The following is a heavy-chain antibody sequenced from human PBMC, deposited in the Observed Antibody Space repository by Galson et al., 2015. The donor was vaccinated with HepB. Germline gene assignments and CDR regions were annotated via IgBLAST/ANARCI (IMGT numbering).Heavy chain of an antibody. Sequence: ETLSLTCTVSGGSISSSSYYWGWIRQPPGKGLEWIGSIYYSGSTYYNPSLKSRVTISVDTSKNQFSLKLSSVTAADTAVYYCARLRAFDVWGQGTMVTVSS. V-gene: IGHV4-39*01. J-gene: IGHJ3*01. CDR3: ARLRAFDV. CDR2: IYYSGST. CDR1: GGSISSSSYY.